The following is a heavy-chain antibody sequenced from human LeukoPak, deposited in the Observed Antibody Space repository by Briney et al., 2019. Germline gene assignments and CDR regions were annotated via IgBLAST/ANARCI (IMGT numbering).Heavy chain of an antibody. D-gene: IGHD7-27*01. CDR1: GFTFSTYD. V-gene: IGHV3-13*04. Sequence: PGGSLRLSCAASGFTFSTYDMHWVRQATGQGLEWVSSIGIAGDTYYPDSVKGRFTISRENTKNSLYLQMNSLGAGDTAVYYCTRGTITGESWFDPWGQGTLVTVSS. J-gene: IGHJ5*02. CDR3: TRGTITGESWFDP. CDR2: IGIAGDT.